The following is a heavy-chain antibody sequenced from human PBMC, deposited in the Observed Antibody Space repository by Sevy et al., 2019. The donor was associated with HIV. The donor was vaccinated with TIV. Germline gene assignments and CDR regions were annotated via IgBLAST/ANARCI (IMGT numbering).Heavy chain of an antibody. D-gene: IGHD6-13*01. CDR2: INPNSGGT. CDR1: GYTFTGYY. Sequence: ASVKVSCKASGYTFTGYYMHWVRQAPGQGLEWMGRINPNSGGTNYAQKFQGSVTMTRDTSISTAYMELSRLRSDDTAVYYCARASKGSSWSFDYWGQGTLVTVSS. V-gene: IGHV1-2*06. J-gene: IGHJ4*02. CDR3: ARASKGSSWSFDY.